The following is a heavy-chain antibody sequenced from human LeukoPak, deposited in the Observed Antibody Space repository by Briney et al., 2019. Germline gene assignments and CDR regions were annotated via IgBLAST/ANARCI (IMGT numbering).Heavy chain of an antibody. Sequence: SSETLSLTCAVYGGSFSGYYWSWIRQPPGEGLEWIGEINHSGSTNYNPSLKSRVTISVDTSKNQFSLKLSSVTAADTAVYYCARTDYVWGSSLDYWGQGTLVTVSS. CDR3: ARTDYVWGSSLDY. D-gene: IGHD3-16*01. V-gene: IGHV4-34*01. CDR1: GGSFSGYY. J-gene: IGHJ4*02. CDR2: INHSGST.